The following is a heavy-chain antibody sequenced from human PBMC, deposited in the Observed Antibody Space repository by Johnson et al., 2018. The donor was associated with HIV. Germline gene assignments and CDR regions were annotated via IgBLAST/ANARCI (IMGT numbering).Heavy chain of an antibody. J-gene: IGHJ3*02. V-gene: IGHV3-66*01. Sequence: VQLVESGGGLVQPGGSLRRSCAASGFSVSYNYMNWVRQAPGKGLEWVSGFYSGGITYYADSVKGRFIISRDNSKNTLYLQMNSLRVEDTAVYYCASGAYSSSLTFDIWGQGTMVTVSS. CDR3: ASGAYSSSLTFDI. CDR1: GFSVSYNY. D-gene: IGHD6-6*01. CDR2: FYSGGIT.